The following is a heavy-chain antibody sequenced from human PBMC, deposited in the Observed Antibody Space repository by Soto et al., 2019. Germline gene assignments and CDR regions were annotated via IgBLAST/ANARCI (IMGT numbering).Heavy chain of an antibody. V-gene: IGHV3-9*01. Sequence: GGSLRLSCAASGFTFDGYAMHWVRQVPGKGLEWVSGINWNSGSIGYADSVKGRFAISRDNAKNSLHLQMNSLRAEDTAFYYCVKDESINWYSGHFRHWGQGTLVTVSS. D-gene: IGHD6-13*01. CDR1: GFTFDGYA. CDR2: INWNSGSI. CDR3: VKDESINWYSGHFRH. J-gene: IGHJ1*01.